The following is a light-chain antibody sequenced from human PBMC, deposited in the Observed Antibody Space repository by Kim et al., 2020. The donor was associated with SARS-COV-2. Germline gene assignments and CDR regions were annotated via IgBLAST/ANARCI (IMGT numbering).Light chain of an antibody. V-gene: IGLV1-44*01. J-gene: IGLJ1*01. CDR2: DTN. Sequence: GQRVTISCSGGSSNIGSNTVHWYQQHPPTAPTLLIYDTNQRPSGVPDRFSGAQSGTSASLATSCLQSEEEADYYCAAWDDSLNGDVFGLGTKVTVL. CDR1: SSNIGSNT. CDR3: AAWDDSLNGDV.